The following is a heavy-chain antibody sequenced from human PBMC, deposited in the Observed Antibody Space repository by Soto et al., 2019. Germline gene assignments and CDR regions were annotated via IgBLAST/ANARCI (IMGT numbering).Heavy chain of an antibody. J-gene: IGHJ4*02. CDR3: ARGSGDDSHDETRTPSTKLFDY. V-gene: IGHV4-34*01. CDR2: INHSGST. D-gene: IGHD2-21*02. Sequence: SETLSLTCAVYGGSFSGYYWSWIRQPPGKGLEWIGEINHSGSTNYNPSLKSRVTISVDTSKNQFSLKLSSVTAADTAVYYCARGSGDDSHDETRTPSTKLFDYWGQGTLVTVSS. CDR1: GGSFSGYY.